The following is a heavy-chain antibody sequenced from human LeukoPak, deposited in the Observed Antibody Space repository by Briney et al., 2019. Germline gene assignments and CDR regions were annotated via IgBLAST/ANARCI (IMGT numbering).Heavy chain of an antibody. V-gene: IGHV4-39*01. D-gene: IGHD5-18*01. CDR3: ARHIGGRSYGKYYYYGMDV. CDR2: IYYSGST. CDR1: GGSISSSSYY. Sequence: SETLSLTCTVSGGSISSSSYYWGWIRQPPGKGLEWIGSIYYSGSTYYNPSLKSRVTISVDTSKNQFFLKLSSVTAADTAVYYCARHIGGRSYGKYYYYGMDVWGQGTTVTVSS. J-gene: IGHJ6*02.